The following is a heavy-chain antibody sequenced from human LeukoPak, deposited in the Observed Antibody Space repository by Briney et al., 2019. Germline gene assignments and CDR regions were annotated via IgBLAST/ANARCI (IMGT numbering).Heavy chain of an antibody. Sequence: ASVKACCKASGYTFTGYYMHWVRQAPGQGLEWWGGINPNSGGTNYAQKFQGRVTMTRDTSISTASMELSRLRSDDTAVYYCARDPQLGYCSSTSCRAGMDVWGQGTTATVS. CDR1: GYTFTGYY. D-gene: IGHD2-2*01. CDR2: INPNSGGT. V-gene: IGHV1-2*02. CDR3: ARDPQLGYCSSTSCRAGMDV. J-gene: IGHJ6*02.